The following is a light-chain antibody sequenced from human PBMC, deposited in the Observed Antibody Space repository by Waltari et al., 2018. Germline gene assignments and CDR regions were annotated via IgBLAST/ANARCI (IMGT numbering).Light chain of an antibody. Sequence: DIVMTQSPLSLPVTPGEPASISCRSSQSLLHSNGYNYLDWYLLKPGQSPQLLIYLVSNRASGVPDRFSGSGSGTDFTLKISRVEAGDVGVYYCMQTLQTPRTFGQGTKVEIK. CDR3: MQTLQTPRT. V-gene: IGKV2-28*01. CDR2: LVS. J-gene: IGKJ1*01. CDR1: QSLLHSNGYNY.